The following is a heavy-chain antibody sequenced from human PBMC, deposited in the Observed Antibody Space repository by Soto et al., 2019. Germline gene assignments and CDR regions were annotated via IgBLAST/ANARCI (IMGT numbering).Heavy chain of an antibody. CDR1: GFTFDDYT. Sequence: GGSLRLSCAASGFTFDDYTMHWVRQAPGKGLEWVSLISWDGGSTYYADSVKGRFTISRDNTKNSLYLQMNCLSTEDTALYYCAKDFQPGGYYDSSGYLDDAFDVWGQGTTVTVSS. CDR2: ISWDGGST. J-gene: IGHJ3*01. CDR3: AKDFQPGGYYDSSGYLDDAFDV. V-gene: IGHV3-43*01. D-gene: IGHD3-22*01.